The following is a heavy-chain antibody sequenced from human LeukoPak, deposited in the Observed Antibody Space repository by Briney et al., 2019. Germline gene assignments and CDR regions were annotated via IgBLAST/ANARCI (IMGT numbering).Heavy chain of an antibody. CDR2: IYHSGST. CDR3: ARVAVAGHFDY. CDR1: GYSISSGYY. V-gene: IGHV4-38-2*02. J-gene: IGHJ4*02. Sequence: SETLSLTCTVSGYSISSGYYWGWIRQPPGKALEWIGSIYHSGSTYYNPSLKSRVTISVDTSKNQFSLKLSSVTAADTAVYYCARVAVAGHFDYWGQGTLVTVSS. D-gene: IGHD6-19*01.